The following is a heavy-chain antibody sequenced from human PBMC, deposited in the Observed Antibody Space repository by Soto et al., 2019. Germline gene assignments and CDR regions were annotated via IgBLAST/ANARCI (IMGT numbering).Heavy chain of an antibody. CDR1: GYTFTGYY. CDR2: INPQTGGT. Sequence: ASVKVSCKASGYTFTGYYIHWVREAPGQGLEWMGWINPQTGGTSYAQKFQGRVTLSRDTSINTAYLEVSRLRFDDAAVYFCAKERYQVISDGMDVWGQGTTVTVSS. CDR3: AKERYQVISDGMDV. J-gene: IGHJ6*02. V-gene: IGHV1-2*02. D-gene: IGHD2-2*01.